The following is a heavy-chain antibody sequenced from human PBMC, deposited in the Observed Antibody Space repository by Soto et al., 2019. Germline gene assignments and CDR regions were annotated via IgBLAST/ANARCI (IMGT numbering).Heavy chain of an antibody. Sequence: SETLSLTCTVSGGSISSGDYYWSWIRQPPGEGLEWIGYIYYSGSTYYNPSLKSRVTISVDTSKNQFSLKLSSVTAADTAVYYCARGPNYYDGTTPWGQGTLVTVSS. D-gene: IGHD3-22*01. CDR1: GGSISSGDYY. CDR2: IYYSGST. J-gene: IGHJ4*02. CDR3: ARGPNYYDGTTP. V-gene: IGHV4-30-4*01.